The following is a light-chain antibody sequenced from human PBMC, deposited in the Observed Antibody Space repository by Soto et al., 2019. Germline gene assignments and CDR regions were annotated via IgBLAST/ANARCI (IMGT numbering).Light chain of an antibody. CDR3: SSFTSTTTFV. CDR1: SNDVGGYNY. V-gene: IGLV2-14*01. J-gene: IGLJ1*01. Sequence: QSALAQPASVSGSPGQSITISCTGTSNDVGGYNYVSWFQQHPGKAPKLLIFEVSNRPSGVSNRFSGSKSGNTASLTISGLQAEDEADYYCSSFTSTTTFVLGTATKVTVX. CDR2: EVS.